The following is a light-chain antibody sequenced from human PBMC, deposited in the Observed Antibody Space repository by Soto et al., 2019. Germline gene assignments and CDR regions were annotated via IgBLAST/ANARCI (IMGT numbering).Light chain of an antibody. V-gene: IGKV1-39*01. CDR1: QSISSY. Sequence: DIQMTQSPSSLSASVGDRVTITCRASQSISSYLNWYQQKPGKAPKLLIYAASSLQSEVPSRFSGSGSGTDFTLTISSLQPEDFATYYCQQSYDPPRTFGQGTKVEIK. CDR3: QQSYDPPRT. CDR2: AAS. J-gene: IGKJ1*01.